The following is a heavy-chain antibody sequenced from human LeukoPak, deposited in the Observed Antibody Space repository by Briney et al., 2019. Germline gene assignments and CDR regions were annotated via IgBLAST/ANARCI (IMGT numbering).Heavy chain of an antibody. J-gene: IGHJ4*02. D-gene: IGHD3-22*01. CDR2: IHYSGST. V-gene: IGHV4-59*11. Sequence: SETLSLTCTVSGGSISGHYWSWIRQPPGRGLEWIAYIHYSGSTNYHPSLKSRVTISVDTSKNQFSLKLSSVTAADTAVYYCARVYDSSGYYYYFDYWGQGTLVTVSS. CDR1: GGSISGHY. CDR3: ARVYDSSGYYYYFDY.